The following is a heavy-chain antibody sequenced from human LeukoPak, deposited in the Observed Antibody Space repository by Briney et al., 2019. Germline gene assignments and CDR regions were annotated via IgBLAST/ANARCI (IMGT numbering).Heavy chain of an antibody. J-gene: IGHJ3*02. Sequence: SETLSLTCTVSGGSISSYYWSWIRQPAGKGLEWIGRIYTSGSTNYNPSLKSRVTMSVDTSKNQFSLKLSSVTAADTAVYYCARDGIQLWLALYDAFDIWGQGTMVTVSS. CDR1: GGSISSYY. CDR3: ARDGIQLWLALYDAFDI. D-gene: IGHD5-18*01. CDR2: IYTSGST. V-gene: IGHV4-4*07.